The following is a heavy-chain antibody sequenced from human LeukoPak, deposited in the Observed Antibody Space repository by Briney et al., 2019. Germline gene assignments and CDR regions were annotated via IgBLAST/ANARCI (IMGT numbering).Heavy chain of an antibody. J-gene: IGHJ4*02. CDR1: GFTFSSYA. CDR3: AKDPWYNWNDDWGYYFDY. CDR2: ISGSGGST. V-gene: IGHV3-23*01. Sequence: GGSLRLSCAASGFTFSSYAMSWVRQAPWKGLEWVSAISGSGGSTYYVDSVKGRFPISRDNSKNTLYLQMNSLRAEDTAVYYCAKDPWYNWNDDWGYYFDYWGQGTLVTVSS. D-gene: IGHD1-1*01.